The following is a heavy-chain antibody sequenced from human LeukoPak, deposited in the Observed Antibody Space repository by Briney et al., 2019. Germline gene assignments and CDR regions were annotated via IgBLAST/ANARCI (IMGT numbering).Heavy chain of an antibody. J-gene: IGHJ4*02. CDR2: INHSGTT. CDR3: ARDPCSRSSCPLRF. D-gene: IGHD2-2*01. CDR1: RGSLSGYY. Sequence: SETLSLTCGVSRGSLSGYYCNWIRQSPGKGLEWLGEINHSGTTNYNPSLEGRATITVDTSKDQFSLTLRSVTAADTAVYYCARDPCSRSSCPLRFWAQGTLVTVSS. V-gene: IGHV4-34*01.